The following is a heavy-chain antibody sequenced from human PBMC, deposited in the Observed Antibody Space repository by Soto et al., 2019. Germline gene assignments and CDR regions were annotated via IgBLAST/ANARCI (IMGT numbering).Heavy chain of an antibody. D-gene: IGHD2-15*01. CDR1: GGSISSGGYS. Sequence: QLQLQESGSGLVKPSQTLSLTCAVSGGSISSGGYSWSWIRQPPGKGLEWIGYIYHSGSTYYNPSRKSRATTSVDRPKNQFSLKLSSVTAADTAVYYCARGQVVAAQHWGQGTLVTVSS. CDR2: IYHSGST. V-gene: IGHV4-30-2*01. CDR3: ARGQVVAAQH. J-gene: IGHJ4*02.